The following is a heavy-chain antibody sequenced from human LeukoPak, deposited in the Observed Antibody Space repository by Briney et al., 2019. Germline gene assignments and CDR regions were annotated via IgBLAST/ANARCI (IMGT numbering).Heavy chain of an antibody. CDR2: ISGSGGST. D-gene: IGHD3-10*01. J-gene: IGHJ4*02. CDR1: GFTFSSYA. V-gene: IGHV3-23*01. CDR3: AKVITMVRGRPYYFDY. Sequence: GGSLRLSCAASGFTFSSYATSWVRQAPGKGLEWVSAISGSGGSTYYADSVKGRFTISRDNSKNTLYLQMNSLRAEDTAVYYCAKVITMVRGRPYYFDYWGQGTLVTVSS.